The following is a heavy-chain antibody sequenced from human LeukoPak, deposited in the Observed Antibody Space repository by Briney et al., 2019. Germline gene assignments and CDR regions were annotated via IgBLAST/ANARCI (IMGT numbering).Heavy chain of an antibody. CDR2: INPSGGST. CDR3: ARGGPSDIVVVPAAYAFDI. CDR1: GYTFTSYY. V-gene: IGHV1-46*01. D-gene: IGHD2-2*01. J-gene: IGHJ3*02. Sequence: GASVKVSCKASGYTFTSYYMHWVRQAPGQGLEWMGIINPSGGSTSYAQKFQGRVTMTRDTSTSTVYMELSSLRSEDTAVYYCARGGPSDIVVVPAAYAFDIWGQGTMVTVSS.